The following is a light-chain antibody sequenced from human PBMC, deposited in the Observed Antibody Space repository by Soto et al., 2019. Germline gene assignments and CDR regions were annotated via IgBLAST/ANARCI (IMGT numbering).Light chain of an antibody. V-gene: IGLV2-23*02. Sequence: QSASVSGSPGQSITISCTGTSSDVGSYNLVSWYQQHPGKAPKLMIYEVSKRPSGVSNRFSGSKSGNTASLTISGLQAEDEADYYCCSYVGSSSVVFGGGTKLTVL. J-gene: IGLJ2*01. CDR3: CSYVGSSSVV. CDR2: EVS. CDR1: SSDVGSYNL.